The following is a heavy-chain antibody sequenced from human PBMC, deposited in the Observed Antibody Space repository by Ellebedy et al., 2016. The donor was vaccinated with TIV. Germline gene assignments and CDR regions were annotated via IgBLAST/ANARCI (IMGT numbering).Heavy chain of an antibody. CDR3: ARAVGMERPVDY. Sequence: ASVKVSXXVSGYTLTELSMHWVRQAPGKGLEWMGGFDPEDGETIYAQKFQGRVTMTEDTSTDTAYMELSSLRSEDTAVYYCARAVGMERPVDYWGQGTLVTVSS. D-gene: IGHD1-1*01. J-gene: IGHJ4*02. CDR2: FDPEDGET. CDR1: GYTLTELS. V-gene: IGHV1-24*01.